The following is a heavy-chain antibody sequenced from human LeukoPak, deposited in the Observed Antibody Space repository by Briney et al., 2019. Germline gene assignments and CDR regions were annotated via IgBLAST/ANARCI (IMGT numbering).Heavy chain of an antibody. CDR3: ARDGLRPRIAAAGKYYYYGMDV. CDR2: ISYDGSNK. Sequence: GGSLRLSCAASGFTFSSYAMHWVRQAPGKGLEWVAVISYDGSNKYYADSVKGRFTISRDNSKNTLYLQMNSLRAEDTAVYYCARDGLRPRIAAAGKYYYYGMDVWGQGTTVTVSS. J-gene: IGHJ6*02. D-gene: IGHD6-13*01. CDR1: GFTFSSYA. V-gene: IGHV3-30*04.